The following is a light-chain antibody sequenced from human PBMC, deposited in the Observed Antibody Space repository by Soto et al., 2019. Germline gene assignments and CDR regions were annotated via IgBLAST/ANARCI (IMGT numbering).Light chain of an antibody. CDR3: KSYDSSLSAVV. V-gene: IGLV1-40*01. J-gene: IGLJ2*01. CDR2: GNS. Sequence: QSVLTQPPSVSGAPGQRVTISCTGRSSNIGAGYDVPWYQQLPGTAPKLLIYGNSNRPSGVPDRFSGSKSGTSASLAITGLQAEDEADYYCKSYDSSLSAVVFGGGTKLTVL. CDR1: SSNIGAGYD.